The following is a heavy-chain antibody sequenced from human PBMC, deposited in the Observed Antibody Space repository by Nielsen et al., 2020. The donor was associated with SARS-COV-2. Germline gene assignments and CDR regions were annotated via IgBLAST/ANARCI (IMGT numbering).Heavy chain of an antibody. Sequence: GESLKISCAASGFTFSSYAMSWVRQAPGKGLEWVSAISGSGGSTYYADSVKARFSISRDNSRNTLYLQMNSLRVEDTAIYFCAKDDVVRGDAYDIWGQGTVVTVSS. CDR3: AKDDVVRGDAYDI. CDR2: ISGSGGST. CDR1: GFTFSSYA. V-gene: IGHV3-23*01. D-gene: IGHD3-10*01. J-gene: IGHJ3*02.